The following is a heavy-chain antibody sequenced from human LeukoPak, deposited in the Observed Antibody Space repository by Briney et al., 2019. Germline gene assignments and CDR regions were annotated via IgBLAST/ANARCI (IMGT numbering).Heavy chain of an antibody. CDR2: INHSGST. V-gene: IGHV4-34*01. CDR3: ARALPYYDFWSGYSPDAYYGMDV. J-gene: IGHJ6*02. CDR1: GGSFSGYY. Sequence: PSETLSLTCAVYGGSFSGYYWSWIRQPPGKGLEWIGEINHSGSTNYNPSLKSRVTISVDTSKNQFSLKLSSVTAADTAAYYCARALPYYDFWSGYSPDAYYGMDVWGQGTTVTVSS. D-gene: IGHD3-3*01.